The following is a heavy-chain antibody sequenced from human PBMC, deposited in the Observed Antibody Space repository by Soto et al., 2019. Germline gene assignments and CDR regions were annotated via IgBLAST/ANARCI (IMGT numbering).Heavy chain of an antibody. CDR1: ELTVSNAW. CDR2: IKREEYGWTT. J-gene: IGHJ4*02. D-gene: IGHD2-8*01. Sequence: EVQLVESGGGLAKPGGSLRLSCAASELTVSNAWMTWVRQAPGKGPEWVGHIKREEYGWTTEYAAPVCGRFIISRDDSKNTVTLQMPSLKSEDTAVYYCTTKNVYVAPTEYWGKGTLVTVSS. CDR3: TTKNVYVAPTEY. V-gene: IGHV3-15*01.